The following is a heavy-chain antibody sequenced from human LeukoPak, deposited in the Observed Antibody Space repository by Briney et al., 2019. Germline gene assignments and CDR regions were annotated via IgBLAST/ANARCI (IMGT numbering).Heavy chain of an antibody. CDR2: IKQDGSEK. Sequence: TGGSLRLSCAASGFTFSSYWMSWVRQAPGKGLEWVANIKQDGSEKYYVDSVKGRFTISRDNAKNSLYLQKNSLRAEDTAVYYCARLRGLDPPVVPYYGMDVWGQGTTVTVSS. CDR3: ARLRGLDPPVVPYYGMDV. CDR1: GFTFSSYW. V-gene: IGHV3-7*03. D-gene: IGHD2-2*01. J-gene: IGHJ6*02.